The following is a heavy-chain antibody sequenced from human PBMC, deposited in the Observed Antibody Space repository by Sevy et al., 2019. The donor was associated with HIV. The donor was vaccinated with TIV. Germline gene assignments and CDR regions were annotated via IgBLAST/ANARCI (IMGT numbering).Heavy chain of an antibody. CDR3: ARDQYYDILTGLYAMDV. CDR1: GASVSSANDY. Sequence: SETLSLTCSVSGASVSSANDYWSWIRQPPGKRREWIGYVFYFGNTNYNPSLKSRATISLDTSKKQFSLKLTSVTAADTAIYYCARDQYYDILTGLYAMDVWGQGTTVTVSS. V-gene: IGHV4-61*01. D-gene: IGHD3-9*01. CDR2: VFYFGNT. J-gene: IGHJ6*02.